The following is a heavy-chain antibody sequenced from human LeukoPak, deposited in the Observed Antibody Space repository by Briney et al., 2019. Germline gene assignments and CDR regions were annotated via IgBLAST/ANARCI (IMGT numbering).Heavy chain of an antibody. CDR1: GGSISSGDYY. Sequence: SETLSLTCTVPGGSISSGDYYWSWIRQPPGKGLEWIGYIYYSGSTYYNPSLKSRVTISVDTSKNQFSLKLSSVTAADTAVYYCAALPPRFSDLEGAFDIWGQGTMVTVSS. V-gene: IGHV4-30-4*08. J-gene: IGHJ3*02. CDR3: AALPPRFSDLEGAFDI. D-gene: IGHD1-1*01. CDR2: IYYSGST.